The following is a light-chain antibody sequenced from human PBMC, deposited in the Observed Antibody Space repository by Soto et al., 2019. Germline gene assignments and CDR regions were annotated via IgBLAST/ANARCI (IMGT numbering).Light chain of an antibody. CDR1: QNINNW. CDR3: QHMRT. Sequence: DIQMTQSPSTLSASIGDRVTITCRASQNINNWIAWYQQKPGKAPKFLIYDASTLESGVPSRFSGSGFGTEFSSTISSLQPDDFGSYYCQHMRTFGQGTKVEMK. J-gene: IGKJ1*01. V-gene: IGKV1-5*01. CDR2: DAS.